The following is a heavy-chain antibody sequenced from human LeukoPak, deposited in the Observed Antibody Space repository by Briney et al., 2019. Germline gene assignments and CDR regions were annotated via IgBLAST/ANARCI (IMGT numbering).Heavy chain of an antibody. V-gene: IGHV4-39*01. Sequence: SETLSLTCTVSGGSISSSSYYWGWIRQPPGKGLEWIGSIYYSGSTYYNPSLKSRVTISVDTSKNQFSLKLSSVTAADTAVYYCARQRVPAATVRRLGYYFDYWGQGTLVTVSS. CDR1: GGSISSSSYY. J-gene: IGHJ4*02. CDR2: IYYSGST. CDR3: ARQRVPAATVRRLGYYFDY. D-gene: IGHD2-2*01.